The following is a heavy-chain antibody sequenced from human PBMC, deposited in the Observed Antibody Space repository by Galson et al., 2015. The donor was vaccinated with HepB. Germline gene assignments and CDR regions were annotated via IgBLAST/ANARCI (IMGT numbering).Heavy chain of an antibody. CDR2: ISAYNGNT. D-gene: IGHD2-2*01. CDR3: ARDLAYCTSPTCVPLDH. V-gene: IGHV1-18*01. J-gene: IGHJ4*02. CDR1: GYTFSNYG. Sequence: SVKVSCKASGYTFSNYGISWVRQAPGQGLEWLGWISAYNGNTNYAQKLQGRVTMTTDTSTNTAYMEMRSLRSDDTAVYYCARDLAYCTSPTCVPLDHWGQGTLVTVSS.